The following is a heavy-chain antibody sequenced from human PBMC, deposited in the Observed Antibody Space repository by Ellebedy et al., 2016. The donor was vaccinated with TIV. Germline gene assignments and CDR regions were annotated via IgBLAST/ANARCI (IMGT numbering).Heavy chain of an antibody. J-gene: IGHJ4*01. Sequence: MPSETLSLTCSVSGGSMSGYFWTWIRQPAGKGLEWVGRVLANGNTNYNPSLRSRFTVSIDTSKNQFSLRLTSVTAADTAVYYCARQLATGVTAGFDYWGHGTLVTASS. CDR2: VLANGNT. D-gene: IGHD6-13*01. CDR1: GGSMSGYF. V-gene: IGHV4-4*07. CDR3: ARQLATGVTAGFDY.